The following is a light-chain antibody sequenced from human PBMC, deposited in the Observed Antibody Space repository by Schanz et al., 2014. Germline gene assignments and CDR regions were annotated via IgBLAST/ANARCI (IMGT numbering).Light chain of an antibody. CDR3: QQYNSWPRT. CDR1: QSVSSN. CDR2: GAS. J-gene: IGKJ1*01. Sequence: RVMTQSPATLSVSPGERATLSCRARQSVSSNLAWYQQKPGQAPRLLIYGASTRATGIPARFSGSGSGTEFTLTISSLQSEDFAVYYCQQYNSWPRTFGQGTKVEIK. V-gene: IGKV3-15*01.